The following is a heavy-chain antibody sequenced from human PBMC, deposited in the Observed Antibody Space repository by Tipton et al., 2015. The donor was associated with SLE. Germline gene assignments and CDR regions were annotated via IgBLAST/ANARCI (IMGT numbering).Heavy chain of an antibody. CDR2: ISYDGSNK. Sequence: SLRLSCAASGFTFSTYAMHWVRQAPGKGLEWVAVISYDGSNKYYADSVKGRFTISRDNSKNTLYLQMNSLRAEDTAVYYCAKDLDGYSSSWYLNYYYGMDVWGQGTTVTVSS. CDR3: AKDLDGYSSSWYLNYYYGMDV. D-gene: IGHD6-13*01. J-gene: IGHJ6*02. V-gene: IGHV3-30*04. CDR1: GFTFSTYA.